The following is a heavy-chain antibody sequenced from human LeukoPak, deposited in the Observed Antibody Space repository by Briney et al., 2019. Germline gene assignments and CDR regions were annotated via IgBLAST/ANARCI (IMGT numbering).Heavy chain of an antibody. Sequence: SVKVSCKASGGTFSSYAISWVRQAPGQGLEWMGRIIPILGIANYAQKFQGRVTITADKSTSTAHMELRSLRSDDTAVYYCARTGTGGYYYDSSGYPLDYWGQGTLVTVSS. J-gene: IGHJ4*02. D-gene: IGHD3-22*01. CDR1: GGTFSSYA. CDR3: ARTGTGGYYYDSSGYPLDY. V-gene: IGHV1-69*04. CDR2: IIPILGIA.